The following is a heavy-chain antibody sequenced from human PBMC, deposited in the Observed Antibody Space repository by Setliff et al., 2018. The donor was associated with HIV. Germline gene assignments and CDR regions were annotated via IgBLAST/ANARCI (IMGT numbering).Heavy chain of an antibody. CDR2: IYYSGST. CDR3: ARAPLEYSGYDYLRYFDY. J-gene: IGHJ4*02. V-gene: IGHV4-30-4*08. CDR1: GGSISSGDYY. D-gene: IGHD5-12*01. Sequence: PSETLSLTCTVSGGSISSGDYYWSWIRQPPGKGLEWIGYIYYSGSTYYNPSLKSRVTISLDTSKNHFSLKLSSVTAADTAVYYCARAPLEYSGYDYLRYFDYWGQGTLVTVSS.